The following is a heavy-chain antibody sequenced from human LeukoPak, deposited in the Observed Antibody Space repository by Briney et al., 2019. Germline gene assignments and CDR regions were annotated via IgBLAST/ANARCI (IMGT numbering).Heavy chain of an antibody. CDR3: ARDSLPLWFGEPNWFDP. J-gene: IGHJ5*02. CDR2: IYYSGST. D-gene: IGHD3-10*01. Sequence: SETLSLTCTVSGGSISGYYWSWIRQPPGKGLEWIGYIYYSGSTNYNPSLKSRVTISVDTSKNQFSLKLSSVTAADTAVYYCARDSLPLWFGEPNWFDPWRQGTLLPVSS. V-gene: IGHV4-59*01. CDR1: GGSISGYY.